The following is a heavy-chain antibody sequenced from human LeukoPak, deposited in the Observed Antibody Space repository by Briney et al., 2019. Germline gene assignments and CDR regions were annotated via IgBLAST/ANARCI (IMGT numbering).Heavy chain of an antibody. V-gene: IGHV3-33*01. CDR2: IWYDGSNK. D-gene: IGHD6-6*01. Sequence: GGSLRLSCAASGFTFSSYGMHWVRQAPGKGLEWVAVIWYDGSNKYYADSVKGRFTISRDNSKNTLYLQMNSLRAEDTAVYYCARECSSSFSPYYYGMDVWGQGTTVTVSS. CDR3: ARECSSSFSPYYYGMDV. CDR1: GFTFSSYG. J-gene: IGHJ6*02.